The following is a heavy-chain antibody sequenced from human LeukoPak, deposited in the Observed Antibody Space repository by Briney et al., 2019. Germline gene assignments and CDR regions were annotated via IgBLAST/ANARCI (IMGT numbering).Heavy chain of an antibody. D-gene: IGHD4-17*01. J-gene: IGHJ4*02. Sequence: GGSLRLSCAASGFTFSGSAMHWVRQASGKGLEWVGRIRSKANSYATAYAASVKGRFTISRDDSKNTAYLQMNSLKTEDTAVYYCTRHVTTSLSLDYWGQGTLVTVSS. V-gene: IGHV3-73*01. CDR1: GFTFSGSA. CDR3: TRHVTTSLSLDY. CDR2: IRSKANSYAT.